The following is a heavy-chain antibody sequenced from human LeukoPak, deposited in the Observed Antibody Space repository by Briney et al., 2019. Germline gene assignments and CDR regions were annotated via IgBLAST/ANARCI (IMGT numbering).Heavy chain of an antibody. D-gene: IGHD3-3*01. CDR2: ISWNSGSI. CDR3: AKDNGPMTIFGRMDV. J-gene: IGHJ6*04. Sequence: PGGSLRLSCAASGFTFDDYAMHWVRQAPGKGLEWVSGISWNSGSIGYADSVKGRFTISRDNAKNSLYLQMNSLRAEDTALYYCAKDNGPMTIFGRMDVWGKGTTVTVSS. CDR1: GFTFDDYA. V-gene: IGHV3-9*01.